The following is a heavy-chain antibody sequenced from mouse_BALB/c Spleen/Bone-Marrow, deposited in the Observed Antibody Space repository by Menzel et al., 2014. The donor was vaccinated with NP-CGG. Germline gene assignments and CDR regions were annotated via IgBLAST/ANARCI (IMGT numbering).Heavy chain of an antibody. J-gene: IGHJ2*01. D-gene: IGHD2-10*02. Sequence: EVQRVESGGGLVKLGGSLKLSCAASGFTFSSYYMSWVRQTPGKRLELVAAINSNGGSTYYPDTVKGRFTISRDNAKNTLYLQMSSLKSEDTALYYCARSPYGNHFDYWGQGTTLTVSS. CDR1: GFTFSSYY. CDR3: ARSPYGNHFDY. V-gene: IGHV5-6-2*01. CDR2: INSNGGST.